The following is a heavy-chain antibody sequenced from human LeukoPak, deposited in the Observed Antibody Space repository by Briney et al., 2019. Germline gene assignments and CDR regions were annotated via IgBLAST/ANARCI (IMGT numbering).Heavy chain of an antibody. CDR2: INHSGST. Sequence: SETLSLTCAVYGGSFSGYYWSWIRQPPGKGLEWIGEINHSGSTNYNPSLKSRVTISVDTSKNQFSLKLSSVTAADTAVYYCARADRDGYNYYKFDPWGQGTLVTVSS. CDR1: GGSFSGYY. CDR3: ARADRDGYNYYKFDP. D-gene: IGHD5-24*01. J-gene: IGHJ5*02. V-gene: IGHV4-34*01.